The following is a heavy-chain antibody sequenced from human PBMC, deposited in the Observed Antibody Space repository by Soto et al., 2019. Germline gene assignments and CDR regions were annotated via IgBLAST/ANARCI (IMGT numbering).Heavy chain of an antibody. V-gene: IGHV4-39*01. CDR1: GDSISGRSYY. D-gene: IGHD6-6*01. CDR2: IYYSGST. CDR3: VRVISSSSSLGLPYHYYGMEV. J-gene: IGHJ6*02. Sequence: SETLSLTCTVSGDSISGRSYYWGWIRQPPGKGLEWIGSIYYSGSTYFNPSLNSRVTMSVDTSKSQFSLRLSSVTAADTAVYYCVRVISSSSSLGLPYHYYGMEVWGQGTTVTVSS.